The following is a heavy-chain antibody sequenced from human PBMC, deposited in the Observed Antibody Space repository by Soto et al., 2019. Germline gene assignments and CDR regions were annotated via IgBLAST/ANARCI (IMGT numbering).Heavy chain of an antibody. V-gene: IGHV4-39*01. Sequence: QLQLQESGPGLVKPSETLSLTCTVSGGSISSSSYYWGWIRQPPGKGLEWIGSIYYSGSTYYNPSLKRRVTISVDTSKNQFSLKLSSVTAADTAVYYCARQEGIHDYCDPRWFDPWGQGTLVTVSS. CDR1: GGSISSSSYY. D-gene: IGHD4-17*01. J-gene: IGHJ5*02. CDR3: ARQEGIHDYCDPRWFDP. CDR2: IYYSGST.